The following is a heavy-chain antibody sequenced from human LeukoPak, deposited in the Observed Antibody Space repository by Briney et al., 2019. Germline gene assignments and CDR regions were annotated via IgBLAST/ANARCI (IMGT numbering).Heavy chain of an antibody. CDR2: LNTDGAWI. CDR1: GFTFRSYV. D-gene: IGHD2-15*01. CDR3: AKSTAPCSRGSCYSALES. Sequence: GGSLRLSCAASGFTFRSYVMSWVRLAPGKGLEWVSGLNTDGAWIYYADSVKGRFTISRDNSENTLYLQMNSLRVEDTAVYYCAKSTAPCSRGSCYSALESWGLGTLVTVSS. J-gene: IGHJ4*02. V-gene: IGHV3-23*01.